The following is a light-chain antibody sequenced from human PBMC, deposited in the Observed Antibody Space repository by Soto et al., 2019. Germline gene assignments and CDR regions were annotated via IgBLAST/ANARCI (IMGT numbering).Light chain of an antibody. J-gene: IGKJ1*01. CDR1: QSILDRSKNKYY. Sequence: DIVMTQSPDSLAVSLGERATFNCKSSQSILDRSKNKYYLAWYQQKSGQPPKLLIYWASLRESGVPDRFTGSGSGTDFTLTISSLQAEDVAVYYCQYYGDSPTFGQGTKVEI. CDR2: WAS. CDR3: QYYGDSPT. V-gene: IGKV4-1*01.